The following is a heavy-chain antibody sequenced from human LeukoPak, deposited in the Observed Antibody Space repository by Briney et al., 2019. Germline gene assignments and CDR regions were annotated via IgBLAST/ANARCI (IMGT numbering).Heavy chain of an antibody. V-gene: IGHV4-61*01. Sequence: PSETLSLTCTVSGGSVSSDSYYWSWIRQPPGKGLEWIGYIYFRGSTNYKSSLKSRVTISVDTSKNQFSLKLSAVTAEDTAVYYCAGVAAASPPNLGWYFDLWGRGTLVTVSS. CDR2: IYFRGST. CDR1: GGSVSSDSYY. CDR3: AGVAAASPPNLGWYFDL. D-gene: IGHD5-18*01. J-gene: IGHJ2*01.